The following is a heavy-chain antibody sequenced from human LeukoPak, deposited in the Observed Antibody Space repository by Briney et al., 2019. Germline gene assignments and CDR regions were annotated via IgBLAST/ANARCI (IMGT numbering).Heavy chain of an antibody. CDR1: GFTFSSYW. CDR3: ARDHSYGYGGSAY. D-gene: IGHD5-18*01. Sequence: GGSLRLSCAASGFTFSSYWMTWVRQAPGKGLEWVAVIWYDGSSKYYADSVKGRFTISRDNSKNTLYLQMNSLRAEDAAVYYCARDHSYGYGGSAYWGQGTLVTVSS. CDR2: IWYDGSSK. V-gene: IGHV3-33*08. J-gene: IGHJ4*02.